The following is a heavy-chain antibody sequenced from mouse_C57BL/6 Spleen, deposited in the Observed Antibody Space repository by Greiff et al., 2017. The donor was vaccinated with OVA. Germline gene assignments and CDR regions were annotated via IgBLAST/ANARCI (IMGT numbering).Heavy chain of an antibody. CDR2: IDPENGDT. V-gene: IGHV14-4*01. CDR1: GFNIKDDY. D-gene: IGHD4-1*01. CDR3: TTGLTVRTWFAY. Sequence: EVQLQQSGAELVRPGASVKLSCTASGFNIKDDYMHWVKQRPEQGLEWIGWIDPENGDTEYASKFQGKATITADTSSNTAYLQLSSLTSEDTAVYYCTTGLTVRTWFAYWGQGTLVTVSA. J-gene: IGHJ3*01.